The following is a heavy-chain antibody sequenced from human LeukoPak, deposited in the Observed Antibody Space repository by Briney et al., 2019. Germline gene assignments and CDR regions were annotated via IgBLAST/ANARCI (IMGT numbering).Heavy chain of an antibody. V-gene: IGHV3-23*01. D-gene: IGHD3-10*01. J-gene: IGHJ4*02. CDR2: ISGSGGST. CDR3: AKPYDSGSGSFDY. CDR1: GFTFSSYG. Sequence: GGSLRLSCAASGFTFSSYGMSWVRQAPGKGLEWVSGISGSGGSTYYADSVKGRFTISRDNSKNTLYLQMNSLRAEDTAVYYCAKPYDSGSGSFDYWGQGTLVTVSS.